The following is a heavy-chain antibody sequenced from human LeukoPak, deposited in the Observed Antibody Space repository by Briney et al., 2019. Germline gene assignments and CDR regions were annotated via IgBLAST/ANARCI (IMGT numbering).Heavy chain of an antibody. D-gene: IGHD1-1*01. CDR1: GFTFSSYC. CDR3: VTTTIPNDEDAFDI. Sequence: PGGSLRLSCAASGFTFSSYCMSWVRQAPGKGLEWVANIKQDGSEKYYVDSVKGRFTISRDNARNSLYLQMNSLRAEDTAVYYCVTTTIPNDEDAFDIWGQGTMVTVSS. J-gene: IGHJ3*02. CDR2: IKQDGSEK. V-gene: IGHV3-7*01.